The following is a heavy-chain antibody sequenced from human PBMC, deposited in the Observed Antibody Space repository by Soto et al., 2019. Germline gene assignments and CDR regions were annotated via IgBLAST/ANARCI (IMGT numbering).Heavy chain of an antibody. J-gene: IGHJ5*02. CDR1: GGSISSYY. D-gene: IGHD6-13*01. V-gene: IGHV4-59*01. CDR2: IYYSGST. CDR3: ARDFYSSSWYGWFDP. Sequence: PSETLSLTCTVSGGSISSYYWSWIRQPPGKGLEWIGYIYYSGSTNYNPSLKSRVTISVDTSKNQFSLKLSSVTAADTAVYYCARDFYSSSWYGWFDPWGQGTLVTVS.